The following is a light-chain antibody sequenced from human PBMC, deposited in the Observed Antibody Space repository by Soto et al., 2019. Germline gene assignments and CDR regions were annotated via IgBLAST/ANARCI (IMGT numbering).Light chain of an antibody. CDR3: QQRSNWPLT. CDR2: DGS. J-gene: IGKJ4*01. CDR1: QSVGNV. V-gene: IGKV3-11*01. Sequence: EIVLTQSPATLSLSPGERATLSCRASQSVGNVLGWYQQKPGQAPRVLIYDGSNRATGIPARFSGSGSGTDFTLTISSLEPEDFAVYYCQQRSNWPLTFGGGTKVEIK.